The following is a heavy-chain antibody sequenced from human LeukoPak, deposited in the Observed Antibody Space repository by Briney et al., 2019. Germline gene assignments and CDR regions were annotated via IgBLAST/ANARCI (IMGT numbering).Heavy chain of an antibody. D-gene: IGHD3-10*01. CDR1: GFTVSSNY. J-gene: IGHJ4*02. CDR2: IYSGGST. CDR3: ARGLWFGELPNKMTPFDY. Sequence: GGSLSLSCAASGFTVSSNYMSWVRQAPGKGLEWVSVIYSGGSTYYADSVKGRFTIPRDDSKNTLYLQMNSLRAEDTAVYYCARGLWFGELPNKMTPFDYWGQGTLVTVSS. V-gene: IGHV3-66*01.